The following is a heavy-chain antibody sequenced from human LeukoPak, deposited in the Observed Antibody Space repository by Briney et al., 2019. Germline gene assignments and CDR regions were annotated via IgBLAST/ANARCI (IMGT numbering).Heavy chain of an antibody. Sequence: SETLSLTCTVSGGSISSGGYYWSWIRQHPGKGLEWIGYIYYSGSTYYNPSLKSRVTISVDTSKNQFSLKLSSVTAADTAVYYCARGRLEDSSGYYASLDIYNWFDPRGQGTLVTVSS. J-gene: IGHJ5*02. CDR1: GGSISSGGYY. V-gene: IGHV4-31*03. CDR3: ARGRLEDSSGYYASLDIYNWFDP. CDR2: IYYSGST. D-gene: IGHD3-22*01.